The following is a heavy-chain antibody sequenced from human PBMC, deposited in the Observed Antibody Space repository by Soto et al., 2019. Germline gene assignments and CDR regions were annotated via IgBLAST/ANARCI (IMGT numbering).Heavy chain of an antibody. D-gene: IGHD6-19*01. CDR2: VSHDGRNT. V-gene: IGHV3-30*18. CDR3: AKGGRQWLVTSDFNY. CDR1: GFTFSDYA. Sequence: VQLVESGGGVVQPGRSLRLSCAASGFTFSDYAMHWVRQAPGKGLEWVAVVSHDGRNTHYADSVKGRFTISRDSSKNTGSLEMTILRAEDTAGYYCAKGGRQWLVTSDFNYWGQGALVTVSS. J-gene: IGHJ4*02.